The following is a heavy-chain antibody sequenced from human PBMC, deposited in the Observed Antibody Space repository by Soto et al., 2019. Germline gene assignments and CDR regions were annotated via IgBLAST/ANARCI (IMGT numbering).Heavy chain of an antibody. CDR2: IYSGGST. V-gene: IGHV3-53*01. D-gene: IGHD3-9*01. Sequence: GGSLRLSCAASGFTVSSNYMSWVRQAPGKGLEWVSVIYSGGSTYYADSVKGRFTISRDNSKNTLYLQMNSLRAEDTAVYYCARDRGYDILTGYSPDYWGQGTLVTVS. J-gene: IGHJ4*02. CDR3: ARDRGYDILTGYSPDY. CDR1: GFTVSSNY.